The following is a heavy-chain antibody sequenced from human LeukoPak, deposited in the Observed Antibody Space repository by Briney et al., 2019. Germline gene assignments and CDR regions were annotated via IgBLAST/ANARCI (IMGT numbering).Heavy chain of an antibody. D-gene: IGHD4-23*01. CDR3: AFSSVYGGNLDY. Sequence: RASVKVSCKASGYTFTSYDINWVRQATGQGLEWMGWMNPNSGNTGYAQKFQGRVTTTRNTSISTAYMELSSLRSEDTAVYYCAFSSVYGGNLDYWGQGTLVTVSS. V-gene: IGHV1-8*03. J-gene: IGHJ4*02. CDR1: GYTFTSYD. CDR2: MNPNSGNT.